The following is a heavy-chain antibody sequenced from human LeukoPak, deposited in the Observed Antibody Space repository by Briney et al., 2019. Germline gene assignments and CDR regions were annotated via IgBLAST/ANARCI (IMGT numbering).Heavy chain of an antibody. J-gene: IGHJ4*02. D-gene: IGHD1-7*01. Sequence: GSLRLSCAASGFTFDDYGMTWVRQAPGKGLEWVSGINWNGGSTGYGDSVKGRFTISRGNTKNSLYLQMNSLRAEDTALFYCARFREGTTHFDYWGQGTLVTVSS. CDR1: GFTFDDYG. CDR3: ARFREGTTHFDY. CDR2: INWNGGST. V-gene: IGHV3-20*04.